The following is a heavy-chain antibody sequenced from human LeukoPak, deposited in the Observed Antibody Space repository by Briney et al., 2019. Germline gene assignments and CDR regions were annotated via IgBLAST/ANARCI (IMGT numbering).Heavy chain of an antibody. Sequence: GGSLRLSCAASGFTFSKYWMSWVRQAPEKGLEWLADIKEDGSIEYFADSVKGRFTISRDSTKNSVYLQMNSLRAEDTAVYYCARDFGDSSGWYNDYWGQGTLVIVSS. CDR3: ARDFGDSSGWYNDY. J-gene: IGHJ4*02. V-gene: IGHV3-7*01. CDR1: GFTFSKYW. D-gene: IGHD6-19*01. CDR2: IKEDGSIE.